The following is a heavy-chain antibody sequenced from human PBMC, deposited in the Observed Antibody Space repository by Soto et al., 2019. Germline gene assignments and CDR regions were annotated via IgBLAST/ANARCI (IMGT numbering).Heavy chain of an antibody. Sequence: SETLSLTCAVSGGSISRGGYSWSWIRQPPGKGLEWIGYIYHSGSTYYNPSLKSRVTISVDRSKNQFSLKLSSVTAADTAVYYCARTEWVQAFDFWGQGTLVTVS. CDR3: ARTEWVQAFDF. J-gene: IGHJ4*02. D-gene: IGHD1-1*01. CDR2: IYHSGST. V-gene: IGHV4-30-2*02. CDR1: GGSISRGGYS.